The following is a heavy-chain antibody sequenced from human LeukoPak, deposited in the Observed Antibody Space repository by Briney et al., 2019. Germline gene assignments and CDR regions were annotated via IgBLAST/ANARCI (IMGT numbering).Heavy chain of an antibody. CDR2: INHTGIT. V-gene: IGHV4-34*01. CDR1: GGSLSGYY. CDR3: ARLTMVRGVIIDYYYGMDV. Sequence: PSETLSLTCAVYGGSLSGYYWSWIRQPPGKGLEWIGEINHTGITKYNPSLKSRVTISVDTSKNQFSLKLSSVTAADTAVYYCARLTMVRGVIIDYYYGMDVWGQGTTVTVSS. D-gene: IGHD3-10*01. J-gene: IGHJ6*02.